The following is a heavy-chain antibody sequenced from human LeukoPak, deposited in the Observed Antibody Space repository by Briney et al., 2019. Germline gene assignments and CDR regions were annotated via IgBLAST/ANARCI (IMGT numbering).Heavy chain of an antibody. Sequence: GGSLRLSCAAPGFTFSSYEMNWVRQAPGKGLEWVSYISSSGSTIYYADSVKGRFTISRDNAKNSLYLQMNSLRAEDTAVYYCARELHAYGDYAPKFNYYGMDVWGKGTTVTVSS. D-gene: IGHD4-17*01. CDR3: ARELHAYGDYAPKFNYYGMDV. V-gene: IGHV3-48*03. CDR2: ISSSGSTI. CDR1: GFTFSSYE. J-gene: IGHJ6*04.